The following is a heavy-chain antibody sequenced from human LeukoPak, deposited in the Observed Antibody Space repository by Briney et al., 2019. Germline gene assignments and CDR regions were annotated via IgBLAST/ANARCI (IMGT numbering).Heavy chain of an antibody. J-gene: IGHJ4*02. CDR1: GGSICSGSYY. Sequence: PSETLSLTCTVSGGSICSGSYYWSWIRQPPGKGLEWIGNIYHSGSTYYNASLKSRVTISVDTSKNQFSLKLSSVTAADTAVYYCARRYSNYFFDYWGQGTLVTVSS. CDR2: IYHSGST. CDR3: ARRYSNYFFDY. V-gene: IGHV4-39*07. D-gene: IGHD4-11*01.